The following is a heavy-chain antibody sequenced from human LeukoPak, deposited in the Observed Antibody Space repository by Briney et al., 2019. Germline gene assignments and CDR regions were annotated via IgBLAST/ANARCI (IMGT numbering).Heavy chain of an antibody. CDR2: IIPIFGTA. CDR1: GFTFSSYA. D-gene: IGHD6-13*01. J-gene: IGHJ6*02. CDR3: ARDRSIAAAGTGYYYGMDV. Sequence: GGSLRLSCAASGFTFSSYAMSWVRQAPGQGLEWMGGIIPIFGTANYAQKFQGRVTITADESTSTAYMELSSLRSEDTAVYYCARDRSIAAAGTGYYYGMDVWGQGTTVTVSS. V-gene: IGHV1-69*01.